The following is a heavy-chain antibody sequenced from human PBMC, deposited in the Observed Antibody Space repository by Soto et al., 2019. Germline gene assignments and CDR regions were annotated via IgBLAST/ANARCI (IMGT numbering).Heavy chain of an antibody. CDR2: SYNRGNT. CDR3: ARMYNSGFYRPEGDSYFYGMDV. Sequence: SNTLSLNCTASGASIKEYYWSWIRQPAGTGLEWIGRSYNRGNTKSNPSLKSRVTMSADTSKNQLSLSLNAVTAADTAIYFCARMYNSGFYRPEGDSYFYGMDVCGQGTTVTVSS. CDR1: GASIKEYY. D-gene: IGHD6-19*01. V-gene: IGHV4-4*07. J-gene: IGHJ6*02.